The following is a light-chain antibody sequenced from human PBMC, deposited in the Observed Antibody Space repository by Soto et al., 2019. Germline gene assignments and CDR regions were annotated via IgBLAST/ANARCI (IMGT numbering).Light chain of an antibody. J-gene: IGLJ2*01. CDR3: AAWDDSLSGVV. Sequence: QSVLTQPPSASGTPGQRVTISCSGSSSNIGSNYVYWYQQLPGTAPKLLIYRNNQRPLGVPDRFSGSKSGTSASLAISGFRSEDEADYYCAAWDDSLSGVVFGGGTKVTVL. CDR2: RNN. V-gene: IGLV1-47*01. CDR1: SSNIGSNY.